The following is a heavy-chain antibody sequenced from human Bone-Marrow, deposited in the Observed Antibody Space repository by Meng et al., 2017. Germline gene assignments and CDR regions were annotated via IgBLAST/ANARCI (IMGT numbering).Heavy chain of an antibody. Sequence: QLRLQQGAAGLLNPSETLSPPCTVSGGSISSYYWSWIRQPPGKGLEWIGYIYYSGSTNYNPSLKSRVTISVDTSKNQFSLKLSSVTAADTAVYYCARDSSPLEGRFDPWGQGTLVTFSS. CDR3: ARDSSPLEGRFDP. CDR1: GGSISSYY. J-gene: IGHJ5*02. V-gene: IGHV4-59*01. D-gene: IGHD1-1*01. CDR2: IYYSGST.